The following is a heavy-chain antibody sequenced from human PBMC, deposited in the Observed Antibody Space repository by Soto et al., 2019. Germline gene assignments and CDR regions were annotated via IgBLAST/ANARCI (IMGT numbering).Heavy chain of an antibody. V-gene: IGHV1-69*13. CDR2: IIPIFGTA. CDR1: GGTFSSYA. J-gene: IGHJ3*02. Sequence: SVKVSCKASGGTFSSYAISWVRQAPGQGLEWMGGIIPIFGTANYAQKFQGRVTITADESTSTAYMELSSLRSEDTAVYYCARDEYYDSSGYPSGAFDIWGQGTMVT. CDR3: ARDEYYDSSGYPSGAFDI. D-gene: IGHD3-22*01.